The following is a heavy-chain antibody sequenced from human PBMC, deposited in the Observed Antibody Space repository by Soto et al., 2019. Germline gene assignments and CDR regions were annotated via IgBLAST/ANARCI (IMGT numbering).Heavy chain of an antibody. D-gene: IGHD2-2*01. V-gene: IGHV3-30*18. CDR2: ISYDGSNK. CDR3: AKQLGYCSSTSCEGWFDP. CDR1: GFTFSSYG. Sequence: GGSLRLSCAASGFTFSSYGMHWVRQAPGKGLEWVAVISYDGSNKYYADSVKGRFTISRDNSKNTLYLQMNSLRAEDTAVYYCAKQLGYCSSTSCEGWFDPWGQGTLVTVSS. J-gene: IGHJ5*02.